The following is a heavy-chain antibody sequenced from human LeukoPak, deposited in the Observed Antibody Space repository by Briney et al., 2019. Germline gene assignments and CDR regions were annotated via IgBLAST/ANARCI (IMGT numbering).Heavy chain of an antibody. D-gene: IGHD3-10*01. CDR1: GFTFGHNG. J-gene: IGHJ4*02. CDR2: IWYDGKNK. Sequence: PGGSLRLSCAASGFTFGHNGMHWVRQAPGKGLEWVAVIWYDGKNKYYADSVKGRFTISRDNSKSTLYLQMDSLRVEDTALYYCARWGDGRTADYWGQGILVTVSS. V-gene: IGHV3-33*01. CDR3: ARWGDGRTADY.